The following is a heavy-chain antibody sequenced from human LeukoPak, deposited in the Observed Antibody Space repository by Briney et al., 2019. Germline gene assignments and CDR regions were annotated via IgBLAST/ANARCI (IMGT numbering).Heavy chain of an antibody. CDR1: GFTFSPYA. CDR2: ISGSGSDT. J-gene: IGHJ1*01. CDR3: ANTWERPSWYFQH. Sequence: PGGSLRLSCAASGFTFSPYAMSWVRQAPGKGLEWVSVISGSGSDTYYAVSVMGRFTISRDNSKNALYLQMNSLRAEDTAVYYCANTWERPSWYFQHWGQGTLVTVSS. D-gene: IGHD1-26*01. V-gene: IGHV3-23*01.